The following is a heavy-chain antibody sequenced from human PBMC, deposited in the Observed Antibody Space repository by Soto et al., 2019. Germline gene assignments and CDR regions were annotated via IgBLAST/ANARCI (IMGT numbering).Heavy chain of an antibody. CDR3: ARGYYYDSRGYYYDGMDV. J-gene: IGHJ6*02. Sequence: SGPTLVNPTQTLTLTCTFSGFSLTTSGVGVGWIRQPPGKALEWLALIYWDDDKRYSPSLKSRLTITKDTSKNQVVLTMTNMDPVETATYYCARGYYYDSRGYYYDGMDVWGQGTTVTVSS. CDR1: GFSLTTSGVG. V-gene: IGHV2-5*02. D-gene: IGHD3-22*01. CDR2: IYWDDDK.